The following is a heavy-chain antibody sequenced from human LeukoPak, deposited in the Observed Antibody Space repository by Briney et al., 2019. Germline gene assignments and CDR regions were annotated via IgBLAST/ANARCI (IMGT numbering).Heavy chain of an antibody. J-gene: IGHJ6*02. Sequence: SETLSLTCTVPGGSISSYYWSWIRQPPGKGLEWIGHIYYSGSTNYNPSLKSRVTISIDTSKNQFSLRLSSVTAADTAVYYCAQLMVYAITDYGLDVWGQGTTVTVSS. D-gene: IGHD2-8*01. CDR3: AQLMVYAITDYGLDV. V-gene: IGHV4-59*01. CDR2: IYYSGST. CDR1: GGSISSYY.